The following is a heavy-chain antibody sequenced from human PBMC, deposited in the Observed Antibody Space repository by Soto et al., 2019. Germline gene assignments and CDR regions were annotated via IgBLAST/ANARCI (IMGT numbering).Heavy chain of an antibody. CDR2: INSDGSST. Sequence: GRSLRISCAASGFTFTNYWMQWVRQAPGKGLVWVSRINSDGSSTSHADSVKGRFTISRGNAKKSLYLQMDSLTAEDTAVYFCEADTPVDPDYGAHPFLQYWGQVTLVIIS. V-gene: IGHV3-74*01. J-gene: IGHJ1*01. D-gene: IGHD4-17*01. CDR1: GFTFTNYW. CDR3: EADTPVDPDYGAHPFLQY.